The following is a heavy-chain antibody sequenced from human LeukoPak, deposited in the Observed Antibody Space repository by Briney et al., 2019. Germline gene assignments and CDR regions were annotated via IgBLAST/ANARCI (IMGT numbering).Heavy chain of an antibody. D-gene: IGHD4-17*01. Sequence: GGSLRLSCAASGFTFDDHAMHWVRQVPGKGLEWVSGISWNSGSIGYADSVKGRFTISRDNAKNSLYLQMNSLRAEDMALYYCAKSKTVTTEFDHWGQGTLVTVSS. J-gene: IGHJ4*02. CDR3: AKSKTVTTEFDH. V-gene: IGHV3-9*03. CDR1: GFTFDDHA. CDR2: ISWNSGSI.